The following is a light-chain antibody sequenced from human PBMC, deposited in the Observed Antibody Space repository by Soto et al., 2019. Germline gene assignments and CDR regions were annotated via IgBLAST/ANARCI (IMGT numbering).Light chain of an antibody. J-gene: IGLJ1*01. V-gene: IGLV1-44*01. CDR1: SSNIGSNT. Sequence: QSVLTQPPSASGTPGQRVTISCSGSSSNIGSNTVNWYQQVPGTAPKLLIYKNDQRPSGVPDRFSGSKSGTSASLAISGLQSEDEADYYCAAWDDSLNGYVFGTGTKLTVL. CDR2: KND. CDR3: AAWDDSLNGYV.